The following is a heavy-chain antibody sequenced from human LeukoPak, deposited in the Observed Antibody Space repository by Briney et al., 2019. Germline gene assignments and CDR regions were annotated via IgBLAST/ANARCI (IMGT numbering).Heavy chain of an antibody. Sequence: KSGGSLRLSCAASGFTFSSYSMNWVRQAPGKGLEWVSSISSSSSYIYYADSVKGRFTISRDNAKNSLYLQMNSLRAEDTAVYYCARVITGTMDWFDPWGQGTLVTVSS. CDR2: ISSSSSYI. V-gene: IGHV3-21*01. CDR1: GFTFSSYS. D-gene: IGHD1-7*01. CDR3: ARVITGTMDWFDP. J-gene: IGHJ5*02.